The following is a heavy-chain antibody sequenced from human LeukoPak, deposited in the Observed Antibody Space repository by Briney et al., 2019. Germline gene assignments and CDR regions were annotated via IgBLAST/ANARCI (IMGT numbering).Heavy chain of an antibody. CDR2: ISSDGSST. D-gene: IGHD1-26*01. Sequence: GGSLRLSCAASGFTFSSNWMYWVRHAPGKGLVWVSYISSDGSSTNYADSVKGRFTISRDNAKNTLYVQMNSLRADDTAVYYCARGRPGNYFDYWGQGTLVTVSS. J-gene: IGHJ4*02. CDR3: ARGRPGNYFDY. V-gene: IGHV3-74*01. CDR1: GFTFSSNW.